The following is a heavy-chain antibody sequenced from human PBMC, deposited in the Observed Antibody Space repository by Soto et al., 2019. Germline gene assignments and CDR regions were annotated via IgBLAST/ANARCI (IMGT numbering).Heavy chain of an antibody. V-gene: IGHV4-59*01. CDR3: ARDIGYGDYFFFDY. D-gene: IGHD4-17*01. J-gene: IGHJ4*02. Sequence: SETLSLTCTVSDGSISGYYWSWIRQPPGKGLEWIGYIYSTGSTNYNPSLESRVTISLDTSKNQFSLKLSSVTAADTAMYYCARDIGYGDYFFFDYWGQGTLVTV. CDR2: IYSTGST. CDR1: DGSISGYY.